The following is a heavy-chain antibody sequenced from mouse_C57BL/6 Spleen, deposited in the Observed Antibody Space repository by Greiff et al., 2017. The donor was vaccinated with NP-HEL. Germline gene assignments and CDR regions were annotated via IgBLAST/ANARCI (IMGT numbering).Heavy chain of an antibody. CDR2: IWRGGST. J-gene: IGHJ4*01. Sequence: QVQLKESGPGLVQPSQSLSITCTVSGFSLTSYGVHWVRQSPGKGLEWLGVIWRGGSTDYNAAFMSRLSITKDNSKSQVFFKMNSLQADDTAIYYCAKGIYYGYDDAMDDWGQGTSVTVSS. D-gene: IGHD2-2*01. CDR1: GFSLTSYG. CDR3: AKGIYYGYDDAMDD. V-gene: IGHV2-5*01.